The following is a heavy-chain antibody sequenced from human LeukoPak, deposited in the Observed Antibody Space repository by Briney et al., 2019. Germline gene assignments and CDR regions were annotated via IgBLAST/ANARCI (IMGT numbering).Heavy chain of an antibody. V-gene: IGHV3-7*05. J-gene: IGHJ3*02. CDR2: INQDGSDK. Sequence: TGGSLRLSCAASGFTFSTYWMTWVRQAPGRGLEWVANINQDGSDKYFVDSVKGRFTISRDNAKNSPYLQMNSLRDEDTAVYYCARVVAGRFDIWGQGTMVTVSS. CDR1: GFTFSTYW. D-gene: IGHD6-19*01. CDR3: ARVVAGRFDI.